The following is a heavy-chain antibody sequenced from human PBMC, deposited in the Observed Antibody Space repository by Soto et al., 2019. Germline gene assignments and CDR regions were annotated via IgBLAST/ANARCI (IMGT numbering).Heavy chain of an antibody. D-gene: IGHD6-13*01. CDR3: ARDGHPPAPGYSSSWTGDY. CDR2: ISAYNGNT. V-gene: IGHV1-18*01. Sequence: ASVKVSCKASGYTFTSYGISWVRQAPGQGLEWMGWISAYNGNTNYAQKLQGRVTMTTDTSTSTAYMELRSLRSDDTAVYYCARDGHPPAPGYSSSWTGDYWGQGTLVTVSS. J-gene: IGHJ4*02. CDR1: GYTFTSYG.